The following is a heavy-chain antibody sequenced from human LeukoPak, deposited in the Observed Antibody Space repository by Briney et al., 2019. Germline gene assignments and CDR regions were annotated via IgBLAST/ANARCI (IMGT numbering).Heavy chain of an antibody. J-gene: IGHJ6*03. CDR2: ISSSGSTI. V-gene: IGHV3-48*04. CDR3: ARDFTMVRGVIRRGDYMDV. CDR1: GFTFSSYS. Sequence: GGSLRLSCAASGFTFSSYSMNWVRQAPGKGLEWVSYISSSGSTIYYADSVKGRFTISRDNAKNSLYLQMNSLRAEDTAVYYCARDFTMVRGVIRRGDYMDVWGKGTTVTISS. D-gene: IGHD3-10*01.